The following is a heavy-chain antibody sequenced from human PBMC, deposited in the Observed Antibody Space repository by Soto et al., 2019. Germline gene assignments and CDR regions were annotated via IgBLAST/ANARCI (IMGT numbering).Heavy chain of an antibody. CDR1: GFTFSDYA. D-gene: IGHD6-19*01. CDR3: AKGGRQWLVTSDFNY. Sequence: VQLVESGGGVVQPGRSLRLSCAASGFTFSDYAMHWVRQAPGKGLEWVAVVSHDGRNTNYADSVKARFTISRDSSKNTVSLEMTSLRAEDTAVYYCAKGGRQWLVTSDFNYWGQGALVTVSS. J-gene: IGHJ4*02. V-gene: IGHV3-30*18. CDR2: VSHDGRNT.